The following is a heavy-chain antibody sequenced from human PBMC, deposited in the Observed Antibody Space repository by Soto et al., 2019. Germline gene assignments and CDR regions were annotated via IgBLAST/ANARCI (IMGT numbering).Heavy chain of an antibody. D-gene: IGHD3-10*01. Sequence: QVPLGESGGGVVQPGRSLRLSFAASGFAFSSYGMHWVRQAPGKGLEWVTVIWSGGSDKYYADSVKGRSTISRENSRTPLYRKMNSLKAEDTAVYYCARVYGSGTYPIDYWGKGTLVTVSS. CDR2: IWSGGSDK. CDR3: ARVYGSGTYPIDY. V-gene: IGHV3-33*01. J-gene: IGHJ4*02. CDR1: GFAFSSYG.